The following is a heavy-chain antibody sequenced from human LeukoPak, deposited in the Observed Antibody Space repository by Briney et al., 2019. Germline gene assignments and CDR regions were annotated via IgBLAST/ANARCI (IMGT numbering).Heavy chain of an antibody. CDR2: IYCRGTT. J-gene: IGHJ3*02. Sequence: SETLSLTCSVSGSSISPHHWTWIRQAPGEGLEGMGYIYCRGTTNYIPSLNNRLTMSVDTSTNQISLKLTSVTAADTAVYYCARIQPSCPGLGFCSFDIWGQGTLATVSS. CDR3: ARIQPSCPGLGFCSFDI. V-gene: IGHV4-59*11. CDR1: GSSISPHH. D-gene: IGHD3-3*01.